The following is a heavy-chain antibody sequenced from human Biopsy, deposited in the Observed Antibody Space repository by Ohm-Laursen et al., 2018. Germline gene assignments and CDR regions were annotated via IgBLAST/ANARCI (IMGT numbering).Heavy chain of an antibody. V-gene: IGHV3-30*03. Sequence: SSLRLSCTASGFTFSSHGMHWVRQAPGKGLEWVAHFSYDGINKHYADSVKGRFTISRDNSKNTLSLQMNSLRVEDTAMYYCLREAATGYYRTADFRGQGTLVTVSS. J-gene: IGHJ4*02. CDR3: LREAATGYYRTADF. CDR1: GFTFSSHG. D-gene: IGHD3-9*01. CDR2: FSYDGINK.